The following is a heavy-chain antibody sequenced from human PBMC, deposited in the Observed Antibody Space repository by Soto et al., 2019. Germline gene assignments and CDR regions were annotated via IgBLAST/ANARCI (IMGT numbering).Heavy chain of an antibody. Sequence: ASVKVSCKASGYTFTSYAMHWVRQAPGQRLEWMGWINAGNGNTKYSQKFQGRVTITRDTSASTAYMELSSLRSEDTAVYYCARVQICSSTSCYGSGGYGMDVWGQGTTVPVSS. CDR2: INAGNGNT. CDR3: ARVQICSSTSCYGSGGYGMDV. J-gene: IGHJ6*02. D-gene: IGHD2-2*01. CDR1: GYTFTSYA. V-gene: IGHV1-3*01.